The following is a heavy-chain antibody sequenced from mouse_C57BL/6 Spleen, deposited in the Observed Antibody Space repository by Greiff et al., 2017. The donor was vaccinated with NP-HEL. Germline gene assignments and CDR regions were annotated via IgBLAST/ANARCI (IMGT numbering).Heavy chain of an antibody. Sequence: EVMLVESEGGLVQPGSSMKLSCTASGFTFSDYYMAWVRQVPEKGLEWVANINYDGSSTYYLDSLKSRFIISRDNAKNILYLQMSSLKSEDTATYYCARLHYGYAMDYWGQGTSVTVSS. D-gene: IGHD1-2*01. J-gene: IGHJ4*01. V-gene: IGHV5-16*01. CDR2: INYDGSST. CDR3: ARLHYGYAMDY. CDR1: GFTFSDYY.